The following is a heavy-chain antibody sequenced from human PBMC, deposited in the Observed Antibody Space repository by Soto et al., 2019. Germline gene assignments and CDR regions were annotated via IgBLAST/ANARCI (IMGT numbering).Heavy chain of an antibody. CDR3: AKDHSYYDFWSGYWFDP. V-gene: IGHV3-48*03. Sequence: PGGSLRLSCAASGFIFSDYEMNWVRQAPGKGLEWVSFIGKSGYPIYYTDSVKGRFTMSRDNAKYSLTLQMNSLRAEDTAVYYCAKDHSYYDFWSGYWFDPWGQGTLVTVSS. CDR1: GFIFSDYE. CDR2: IGKSGYPI. D-gene: IGHD3-3*01. J-gene: IGHJ5*02.